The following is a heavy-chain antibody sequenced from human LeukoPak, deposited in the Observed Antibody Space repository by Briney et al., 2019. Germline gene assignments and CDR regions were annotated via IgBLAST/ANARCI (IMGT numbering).Heavy chain of an antibody. D-gene: IGHD3-10*01. V-gene: IGHV1-3*01. J-gene: IGHJ6*01. CDR3: ARAHQPLWFGDLRVYAMDV. Sequence: ASVKVSCKASGYTFTNYAIHWVRQAPGQRLEWMGWINAANSNTKYSEQFQGRVTITRDTSASTAYMEMSSLKSEDTAVYYCARAHQPLWFGDLRVYAMDVCGKGATVTLSS. CDR1: GYTFTNYA. CDR2: INAANSNT.